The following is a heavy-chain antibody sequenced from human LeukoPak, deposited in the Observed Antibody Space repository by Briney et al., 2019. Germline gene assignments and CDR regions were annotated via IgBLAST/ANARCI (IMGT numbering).Heavy chain of an antibody. D-gene: IGHD7-27*01. J-gene: IGHJ5*02. Sequence: PSETLSLTCTVSGGSISGDYWSWIRQPPGKGLEWIGYIYYSGSTKYNPSLKSRVTISVDTSENQFSLKLSSVTAADTAVYYCANWVNNWFDPWGQGTLVTVSS. V-gene: IGHV4-59*08. CDR1: GGSISGDY. CDR3: ANWVNNWFDP. CDR2: IYYSGST.